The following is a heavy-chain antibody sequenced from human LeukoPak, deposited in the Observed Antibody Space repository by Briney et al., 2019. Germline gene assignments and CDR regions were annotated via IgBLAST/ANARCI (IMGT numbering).Heavy chain of an antibody. CDR3: ARYYYDSSGYSDAFDI. D-gene: IGHD3-22*01. V-gene: IGHV4-34*01. Sequence: TSETLSLTCTVSGGSISSYYWSWIRQPPGKGLEWIGEINHSGSTNYNPSLKSRVTISVDTSKNQFSLKLSSVTAADTAVYYCARYYYDSSGYSDAFDIWGQGTMVTVSS. CDR2: INHSGST. J-gene: IGHJ3*02. CDR1: GGSISSYY.